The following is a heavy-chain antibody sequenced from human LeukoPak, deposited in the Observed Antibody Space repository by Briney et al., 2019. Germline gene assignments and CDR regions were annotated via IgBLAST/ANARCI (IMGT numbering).Heavy chain of an antibody. CDR1: GYTFTSHY. J-gene: IGHJ4*02. Sequence: ASVKVSCKASGYTFTSHYMHWVRQAPGQGLEWMGIINPSGGSTSYAQKFQGRVTMTRDMSTSTVYMELSSLRSEDTAVYYCARGADYDFWSGYYYFDYWGQGTLVTVSS. CDR3: ARGADYDFWSGYYYFDY. CDR2: INPSGGST. V-gene: IGHV1-46*01. D-gene: IGHD3-3*01.